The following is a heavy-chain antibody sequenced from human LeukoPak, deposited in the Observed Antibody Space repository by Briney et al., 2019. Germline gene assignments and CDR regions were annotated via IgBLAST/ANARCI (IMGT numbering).Heavy chain of an antibody. Sequence: PGGSLRLSCAASGFTFSSYAMSWVRQAPGKGLEWVSAISGDGVSPYYADSVRGRFTISRDNSKNTLYLQMNSLRVEDTAVYFCARDPGAFPYFFDSWGQGTLVTVSS. V-gene: IGHV3-23*01. D-gene: IGHD4/OR15-4a*01. CDR1: GFTFSSYA. CDR2: ISGDGVSP. J-gene: IGHJ4*02. CDR3: ARDPGAFPYFFDS.